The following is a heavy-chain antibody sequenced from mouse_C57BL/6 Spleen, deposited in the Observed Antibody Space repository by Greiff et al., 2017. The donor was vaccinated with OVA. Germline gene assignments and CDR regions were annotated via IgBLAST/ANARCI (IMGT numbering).Heavy chain of an antibody. D-gene: IGHD2-1*01. CDR3: ARSDGNYEFAY. CDR1: GYTFTSYW. J-gene: IGHJ3*01. Sequence: QVQLQQSGPELVRPGASVKISCKASGYTFTSYWMQWVRQRPGQGLEWIGEIFPGSGSTYYNEKFKGKATLTVDTSSSTAYMQLSILTSEDAAVYFCARSDGNYEFAYWGQGTLVTVSA. CDR2: IFPGSGST. V-gene: IGHV1-56*01.